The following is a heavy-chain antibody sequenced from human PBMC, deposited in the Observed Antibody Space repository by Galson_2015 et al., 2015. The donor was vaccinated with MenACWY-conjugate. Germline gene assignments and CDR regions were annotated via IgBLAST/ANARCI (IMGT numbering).Heavy chain of an antibody. V-gene: IGHV4-61*08. CDR3: AREFSY. CDR1: GGSASSSGYY. D-gene: IGHD3-3*01. Sequence: ETLSLTCTVSGGSASSSGYYSTWIRQPPGKGLEWIGLIYDSGTTKYNPSLKGRVTISLDTSKNQVSLKLSSVTAADTAVYYCAREFSYWGQGTLVTVSS. J-gene: IGHJ4*02. CDR2: IYDSGTT.